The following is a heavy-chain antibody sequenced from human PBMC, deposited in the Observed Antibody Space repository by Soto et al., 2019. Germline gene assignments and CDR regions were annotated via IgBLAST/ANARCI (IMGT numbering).Heavy chain of an antibody. CDR2: ISASGDMI. CDR1: GFVFSSYE. V-gene: IGHV3-48*03. Sequence: PGGSLRLSCAASGFVFSSYEMNWVRQAPGKGLEWVAYISASGDMIFHADSVQGRFTISRDNAKNSLYPQMHSLRAEDTAVYYCARDRADIVVSAAVRENWFDSWGQGTLVTVSS. CDR3: ARDRADIVVSAAVRENWFDS. D-gene: IGHD2-15*01. J-gene: IGHJ5*01.